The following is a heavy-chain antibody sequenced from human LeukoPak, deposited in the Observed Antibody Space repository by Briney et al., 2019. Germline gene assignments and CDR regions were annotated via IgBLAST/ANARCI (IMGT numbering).Heavy chain of an antibody. D-gene: IGHD3-22*01. Sequence: ASVKVSCKASGYTFTSYGISWVRQAPGQGLEWMGWISAYNGNTNYAQKLQGGVTMTTDTSTSTAYMELRSLRSDDTAVYYCARDFGTYYYDSSGYFHFDYWGQGTLVTVSS. V-gene: IGHV1-18*01. CDR2: ISAYNGNT. CDR1: GYTFTSYG. J-gene: IGHJ4*02. CDR3: ARDFGTYYYDSSGYFHFDY.